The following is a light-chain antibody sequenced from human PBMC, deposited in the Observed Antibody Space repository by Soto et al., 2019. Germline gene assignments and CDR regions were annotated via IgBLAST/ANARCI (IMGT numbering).Light chain of an antibody. CDR2: KAS. V-gene: IGKV1-5*03. Sequence: DIQMTQSPSTLSASVGDRVTITCRASQSISSWLAWYQQNPGKAPKLLIYKASSLESGVPSRFSGSGSGTEFTLTISSLQPDDFATYYCQQYNTYSRTFGQGTKVEI. J-gene: IGKJ1*01. CDR1: QSISSW. CDR3: QQYNTYSRT.